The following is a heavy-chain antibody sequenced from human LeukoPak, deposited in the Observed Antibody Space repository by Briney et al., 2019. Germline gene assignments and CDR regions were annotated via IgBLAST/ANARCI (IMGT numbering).Heavy chain of an antibody. Sequence: ASVKVSCKASGYTFTGYYMHWVRQAPGQGLEWTGWINPNSGGTNYAQKFQGRVTMTRDTSISTAYMELSRLRSDDTAVYYCAREYYDYVWGSYKRFDPWGQGTLVTVSS. J-gene: IGHJ5*02. D-gene: IGHD3-16*01. CDR1: GYTFTGYY. CDR2: INPNSGGT. V-gene: IGHV1-2*02. CDR3: AREYYDYVWGSYKRFDP.